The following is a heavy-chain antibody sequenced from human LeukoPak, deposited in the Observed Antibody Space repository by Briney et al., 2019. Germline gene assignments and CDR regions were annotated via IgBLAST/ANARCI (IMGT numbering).Heavy chain of an antibody. CDR3: AGSYGDPDNWFDP. Sequence: PGGSLRLSCAASGYTFSSYAMSWVRQAPGKGLEWVSAISGSGGSTYYADSVKGRFTISRDNSKNTLYLQMNSLRAEDTAVYYYAGSYGDPDNWFDPWGQGTLVTVSS. CDR1: GYTFSSYA. V-gene: IGHV3-23*01. J-gene: IGHJ5*02. D-gene: IGHD4-17*01. CDR2: ISGSGGST.